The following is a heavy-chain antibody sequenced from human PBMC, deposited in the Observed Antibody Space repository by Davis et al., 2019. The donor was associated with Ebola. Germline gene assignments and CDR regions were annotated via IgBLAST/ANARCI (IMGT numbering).Heavy chain of an antibody. CDR1: GFTFSDYY. J-gene: IGHJ5*02. Sequence: GESLKISCAASGFTFSDYYMSWIRQAPGKGLEWVSYISSSSTYTNYADSVKGRFTISRDNAKNSLYLQMNSLRAEDTAVYHCAREGSRNWFDPWGQGTLVTVSS. CDR2: ISSSSTYT. D-gene: IGHD6-13*01. V-gene: IGHV3-11*06. CDR3: AREGSRNWFDP.